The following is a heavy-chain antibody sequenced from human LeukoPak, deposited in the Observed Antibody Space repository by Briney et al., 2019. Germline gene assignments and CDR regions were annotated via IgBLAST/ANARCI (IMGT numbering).Heavy chain of an antibody. J-gene: IGHJ3*02. CDR1: GGTFSSYA. CDR3: ATEVGSGWTVNAFDI. Sequence: GASVKVSCKASGGTFSSYAISWVRQAPGQGLEWMGGIIPIFGTANYAQKFQGRVTMTEDTSTDTAYMELSSLRSEDTAVYYCATEVGSGWTVNAFDIWGQGTMVTVSS. CDR2: IIPIFGTA. D-gene: IGHD6-19*01. V-gene: IGHV1-69*06.